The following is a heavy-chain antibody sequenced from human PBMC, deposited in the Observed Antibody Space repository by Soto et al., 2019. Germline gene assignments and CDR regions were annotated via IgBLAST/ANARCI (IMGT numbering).Heavy chain of an antibody. CDR2: IYPGDSDT. CDR3: ARSNYCSGGSCYPYGMDV. CDR1: GYSFTSYW. V-gene: IGHV5-51*01. D-gene: IGHD2-15*01. J-gene: IGHJ6*02. Sequence: PGESLKISCKGSGYSFTSYWIGWVRQMPGKGLEWMGIIYPGDSDTRYSPSFQGQVTISADKSISTAYPQWSSLKASDTAMYYCARSNYCSGGSCYPYGMDVWGQGTTVTVSS.